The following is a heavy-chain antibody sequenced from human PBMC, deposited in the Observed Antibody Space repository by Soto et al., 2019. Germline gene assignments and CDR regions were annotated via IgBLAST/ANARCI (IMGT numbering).Heavy chain of an antibody. CDR1: GFTFSSYE. V-gene: IGHV3-48*03. CDR2: ISSSGSTI. Sequence: EVQLVESGGGLVQPGGSLRLSCAASGFTFSSYEMNWVRQAPGKGLEWVSYISSSGSTIYYADSVKGRFTISRDNAKNSLYLQMNSLRAEVTSVYYCARDLTIFGVVIMRGDYYGMDVWGQGTTVTVSS. CDR3: ARDLTIFGVVIMRGDYYGMDV. J-gene: IGHJ6*02. D-gene: IGHD3-3*01.